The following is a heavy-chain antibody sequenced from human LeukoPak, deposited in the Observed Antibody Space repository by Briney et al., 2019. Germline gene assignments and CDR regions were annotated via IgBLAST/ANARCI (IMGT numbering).Heavy chain of an antibody. CDR1: GGSTSSSSYY. V-gene: IGHV4-39*01. CDR3: ARQGYSSSWPHLL. CDR2: IYYSGST. D-gene: IGHD6-13*01. J-gene: IGHJ4*02. Sequence: SETLSLTCTVSGGSTSSSSYYWGWIRQPPGKGLEWIGSIYYSGSTYYNPSLKSRVTISVDTSKNQFSLKLSSVTAADTAVYYCARQGYSSSWPHLLWGQGTLVTVSS.